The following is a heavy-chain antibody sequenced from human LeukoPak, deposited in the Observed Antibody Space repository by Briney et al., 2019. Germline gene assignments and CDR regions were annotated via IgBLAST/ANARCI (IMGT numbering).Heavy chain of an antibody. CDR3: AKDAYTMVRGVTIPNFDY. D-gene: IGHD3-10*01. Sequence: GGSLRLSCAASGFTFSSYAMSWVRQAPGKGLEWVSAISGSGGSTYYADSVKGRFTISRDNSKNTLYVQMNSLRAEDTAVYYCAKDAYTMVRGVTIPNFDYWGQGTLVTVSS. CDR1: GFTFSSYA. V-gene: IGHV3-23*01. J-gene: IGHJ4*02. CDR2: ISGSGGST.